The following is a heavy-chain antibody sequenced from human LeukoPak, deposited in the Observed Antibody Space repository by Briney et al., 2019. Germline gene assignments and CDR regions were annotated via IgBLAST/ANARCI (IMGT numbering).Heavy chain of an antibody. Sequence: ETLSLTCTVSGGSISSYYWSWIRQPPGKGLEWVANIKQDGSEKYYVDSVKGRFTISRDNAKNSLYLQMNSLRAEDTAVYYCARVNQGRSGYFQHWGQGTLVTVSS. J-gene: IGHJ1*01. CDR2: IKQDGSEK. CDR3: ARVNQGRSGYFQH. D-gene: IGHD1-26*01. V-gene: IGHV3-7*01. CDR1: GGSISSYY.